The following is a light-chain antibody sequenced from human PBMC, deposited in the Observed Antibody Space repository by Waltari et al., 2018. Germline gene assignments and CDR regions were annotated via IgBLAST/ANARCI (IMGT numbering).Light chain of an antibody. Sequence: DIVMTQSPDSLAVSLGESAPIHFRSSQSVLQSSNNTNSLAWYQQKPRQPPKLLIYWASTRESGVPDRFSGSGSGTDFTLTISSLQAEDVAVYYCQQYYSTPYTFGQGTKLEIK. V-gene: IGKV4-1*01. CDR2: WAS. J-gene: IGKJ2*01. CDR1: QSVLQSSNNTNS. CDR3: QQYYSTPYT.